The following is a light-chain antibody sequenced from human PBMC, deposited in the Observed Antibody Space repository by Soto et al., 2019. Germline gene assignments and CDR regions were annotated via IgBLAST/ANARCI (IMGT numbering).Light chain of an antibody. J-gene: IGKJ1*01. CDR1: QSISRY. CDR2: AAS. Sequence: DIQMTQSPPSLSASVGDRVTITCRASQSISRYLSWYQHKPGKAPKLLIYAASSLQSGVPSRFSGSGSGTIFSLPISSRQVEDFPTYYCQQSYSTPGTFGQGPKVEIK. V-gene: IGKV1-39*01. CDR3: QQSYSTPGT.